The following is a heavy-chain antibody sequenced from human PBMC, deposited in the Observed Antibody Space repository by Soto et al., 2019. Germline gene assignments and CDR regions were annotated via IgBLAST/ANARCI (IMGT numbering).Heavy chain of an antibody. CDR1: GYTFTSYD. Sequence: QVQLVQSGAEVKKPGASVKVSYKASGYTFTSYDFNWVRQATGQGLEWMGWMNPNSGNTGYAQKFQXXVTMTRNTSISTAYMELSSLRSEDTAVYYCAREKTSYGMDVWGQGTTVTVSS. J-gene: IGHJ6*02. V-gene: IGHV1-8*01. CDR3: AREKTSYGMDV. CDR2: MNPNSGNT.